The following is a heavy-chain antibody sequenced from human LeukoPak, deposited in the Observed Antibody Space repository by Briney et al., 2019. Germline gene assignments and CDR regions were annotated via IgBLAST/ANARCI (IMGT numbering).Heavy chain of an antibody. CDR2: IKQDGSEK. J-gene: IGHJ4*02. V-gene: IGHV3-7*01. Sequence: GGSLRLSCAASGFTFSSYWMSWVRQAPGKGLEWVANIKQDGSEKYYVDSVKGRFTISRDNAKNSLYLQMNSLRAEDTAVYYCARLGYCSGGSCYALLNFDYWGQGTLVTVSS. D-gene: IGHD2-15*01. CDR1: GFTFSSYW. CDR3: ARLGYCSGGSCYALLNFDY.